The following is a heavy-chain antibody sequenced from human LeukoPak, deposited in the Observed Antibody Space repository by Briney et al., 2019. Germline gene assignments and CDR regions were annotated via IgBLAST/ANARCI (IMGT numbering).Heavy chain of an antibody. V-gene: IGHV1-2*02. D-gene: IGHD3-22*01. CDR3: ARNYYDSSGYKGAPDYYYYYMDV. CDR1: GYTFTGYY. J-gene: IGHJ6*03. Sequence: ASVKVSCKASGYTFTGYYMHWVRQAPGQGLEWMGWINPNSGGTNYAQKFQGRVTMTRDTSISTAYMELSRLRSDDTAVYYCARNYYDSSGYKGAPDYYYYYMDVWGKGTTVTVSS. CDR2: INPNSGGT.